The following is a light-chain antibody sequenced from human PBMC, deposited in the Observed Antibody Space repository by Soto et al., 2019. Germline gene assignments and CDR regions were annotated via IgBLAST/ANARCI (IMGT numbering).Light chain of an antibody. J-gene: IGKJ1*01. Sequence: DIQMTQSPSSVSASVGDRATITCRASQGIGSYLAWYQQKPGKAPNLLIYAASTFESGVPSRFYASGSGTDFTLTISSLQPEDFGIYYCQQAKSFPWTFGQGTKVGIK. CDR2: AAS. V-gene: IGKV1-12*01. CDR3: QQAKSFPWT. CDR1: QGIGSY.